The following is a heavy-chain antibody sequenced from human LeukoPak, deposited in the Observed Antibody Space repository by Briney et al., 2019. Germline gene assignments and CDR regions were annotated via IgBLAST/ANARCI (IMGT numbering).Heavy chain of an antibody. D-gene: IGHD6-19*01. CDR3: ARDKQWSDAFDI. Sequence: GGSLRLSCAASGFTFSSYAMSWVRQAPGKGLEWVSAISGSGGSTYYADSVKGRFTISRDNSKNTLYLQMNSLRAEDTAVYYCARDKQWSDAFDIWGQGTMVTVSS. J-gene: IGHJ3*02. V-gene: IGHV3-23*01. CDR1: GFTFSSYA. CDR2: ISGSGGST.